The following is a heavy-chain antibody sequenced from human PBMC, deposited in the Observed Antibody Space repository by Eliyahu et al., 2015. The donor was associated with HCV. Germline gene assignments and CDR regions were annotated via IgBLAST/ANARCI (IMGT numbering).Heavy chain of an antibody. V-gene: IGHV3-64D*06. J-gene: IGHJ4*02. CDR1: GFXFSXYA. D-gene: IGHD3-22*01. CDR2: ISSNGGST. CDR3: VTEHYYYDSSGYPSVDY. Sequence: EVQLVESGGGLVQPGGSXXLPCSASGFXFSXYAMHWVRQAPGKGLEYVSAISSNGGSTYYADSVKGRFTISRDNSKNTLYLQMSSLRAEDTAVYYCVTEHYYYDSSGYPSVDYWGQGTLVTVSS.